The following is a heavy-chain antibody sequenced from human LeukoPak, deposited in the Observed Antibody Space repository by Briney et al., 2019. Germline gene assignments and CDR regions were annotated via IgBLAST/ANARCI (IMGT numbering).Heavy chain of an antibody. Sequence: SETLSLTCTVSGGSISSSSYYWGWIRQPPGKGLEWIGSIYYSGSTYYNPSLKSRVTISVDTSKNQFSLKLSSVTAADTAVYYCARDGTFTDYGDYGAYACWGQGTLVTVSS. CDR1: GGSISSSSYY. CDR2: IYYSGST. CDR3: ARDGTFTDYGDYGAYAC. D-gene: IGHD4-17*01. V-gene: IGHV4-39*02. J-gene: IGHJ4*02.